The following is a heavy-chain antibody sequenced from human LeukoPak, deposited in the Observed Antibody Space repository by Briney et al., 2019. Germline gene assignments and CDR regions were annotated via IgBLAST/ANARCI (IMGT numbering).Heavy chain of an antibody. J-gene: IGHJ4*02. CDR1: GLTFSTYW. CDR2: INQDGSEE. V-gene: IGHV3-7*05. D-gene: IGHD6-19*01. Sequence: GGFLRLSCAASGLTFSTYWMSWVRQAPGKGLEWVANINQDGSEEYYVDSVKGRFTISRDSAKNSLYLQVNSLRAEDTAVYYCARGRYSSGYWGQGTLVTVSS. CDR3: ARGRYSSGY.